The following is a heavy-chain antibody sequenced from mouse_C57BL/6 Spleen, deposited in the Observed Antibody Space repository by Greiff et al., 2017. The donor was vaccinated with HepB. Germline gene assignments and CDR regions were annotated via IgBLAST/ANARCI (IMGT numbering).Heavy chain of an antibody. CDR2: INPYNGGT. CDR1: GYTFTDYY. V-gene: IGHV1-19*01. CDR3: ARRETEGYAMDY. J-gene: IGHJ4*01. Sequence: DVKLQESGPVLVKPGASVKMSCKASGYTFTDYYMNWVKQSHGKSLEWIGVINPYNGGTSYNQKFKGKATLTVDKSSSTAYMELNSLTSEDSAVYYCARRETEGYAMDYWGQGTSVTVSS.